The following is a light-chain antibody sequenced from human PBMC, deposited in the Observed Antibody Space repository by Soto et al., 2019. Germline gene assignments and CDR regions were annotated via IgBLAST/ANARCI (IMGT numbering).Light chain of an antibody. CDR3: SSYTSSSTLPGV. Sequence: QSVLTQPASVSGSPGQSITISCTGTSSDVGGYNYVSWYQQHPGKAPKLMIYEVSNRPSGVSNRFSGSKSGNTASLTISGLQAEDEADDYCSSYTSSSTLPGVFGGGTKLTVL. CDR2: EVS. V-gene: IGLV2-14*01. J-gene: IGLJ3*02. CDR1: SSDVGGYNY.